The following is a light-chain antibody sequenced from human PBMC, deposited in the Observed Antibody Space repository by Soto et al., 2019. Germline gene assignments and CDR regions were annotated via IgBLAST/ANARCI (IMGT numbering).Light chain of an antibody. CDR3: QQLNSYPLT. Sequence: IHVTQSPSFLAASVGDRVTITCRASQGISSYLAWYQQKPGKAPKLLIYAASTLQSGVPSRFSGSGSGTEFTLTISSLQPEDFATYYCQQLNSYPLTFGGGTKVDIK. CDR2: AAS. J-gene: IGKJ4*01. V-gene: IGKV1-9*01. CDR1: QGISSY.